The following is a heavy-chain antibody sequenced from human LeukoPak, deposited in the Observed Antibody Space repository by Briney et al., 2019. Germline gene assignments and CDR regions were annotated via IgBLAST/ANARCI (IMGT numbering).Heavy chain of an antibody. J-gene: IGHJ4*02. D-gene: IGHD7-27*01. CDR1: GDSVSSNSVA. V-gene: IGHV6-1*01. CDR3: VRGRLYVTGEQLHFFDY. Sequence: SQTLSLTCAISGDSVSSNSVAWNWIRQSPSRGLEWLGRTYYRSKWYNDYAASVKSRISVSPDTSKNQFSLQLSSVALEDTAVYYCVRGRLYVTGEQLHFFDYWGQGILVTVSS. CDR2: TYYRSKWYN.